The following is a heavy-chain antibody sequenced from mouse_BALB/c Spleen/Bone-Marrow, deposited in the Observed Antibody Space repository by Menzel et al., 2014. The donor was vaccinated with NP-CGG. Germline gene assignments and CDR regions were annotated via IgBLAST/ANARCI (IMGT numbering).Heavy chain of an antibody. D-gene: IGHD2-10*01. CDR3: ARGAYYGNLMDY. CDR2: ISDGGSYT. V-gene: IGHV5-4*02. Sequence: EVKLVESGGGLVKPGGSLKLSCAASGFTFSDYYMYWVRQTPEKRLEWVATISDGGSYTYYPDSVKGRFTISRDNAKNNLYLQMSSLKSEDTAMYYCARGAYYGNLMDYWGQGTSVTVSS. CDR1: GFTFSDYY. J-gene: IGHJ4*01.